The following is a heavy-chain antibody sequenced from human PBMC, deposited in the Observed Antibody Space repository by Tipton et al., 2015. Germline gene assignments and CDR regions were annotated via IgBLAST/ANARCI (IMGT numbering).Heavy chain of an antibody. CDR2: LYFSGST. CDR1: GGSISSSSYY. V-gene: IGHV4-39*01. CDR3: ASPSLPHDRGDYYFQS. Sequence: GLVKPSETLSLICTVSGGSISSSSYYWAWIRQPPGKGLEWIGSLYFSGSTYYNPSLKSRVTISIDRFKNQFSLKLSSVTAADTAVYYCASPSLPHDRGDYYFQSWGQGSLVTVSS. D-gene: IGHD2-21*02. J-gene: IGHJ4*02.